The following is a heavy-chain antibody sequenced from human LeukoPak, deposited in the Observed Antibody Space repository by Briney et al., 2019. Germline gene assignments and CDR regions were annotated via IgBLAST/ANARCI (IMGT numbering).Heavy chain of an antibody. CDR2: ISYDGSNK. Sequence: GGSLRLSCAASGFTFNNYGMHWVRQAPGKGLEWVAVISYDGSNKYYADSVKGRFTISRDNSKNTLYLQMNSLRAEDTAVYYCASPTPSNSSSFPRYYMDVWGKGTTVTVSS. D-gene: IGHD6-13*01. V-gene: IGHV3-30*19. CDR1: GFTFNNYG. J-gene: IGHJ6*03. CDR3: ASPTPSNSSSFPRYYMDV.